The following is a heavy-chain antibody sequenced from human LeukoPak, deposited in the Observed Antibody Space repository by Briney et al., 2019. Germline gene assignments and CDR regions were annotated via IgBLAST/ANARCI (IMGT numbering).Heavy chain of an antibody. J-gene: IGHJ4*02. Sequence: PSETLSLTCTVSGDSIYNSDYYWGWIRQPPGKGLEWIGSIFYGGSTYYNPSLESRVTVSIVTSKSQFSLNLRSVTAADTAVYYCARDPRLTGYYMNEVDWGQGTLVTVSS. D-gene: IGHD3-9*01. CDR3: ARDPRLTGYYMNEVD. CDR2: IFYGGST. CDR1: GDSIYNSDYY. V-gene: IGHV4-39*07.